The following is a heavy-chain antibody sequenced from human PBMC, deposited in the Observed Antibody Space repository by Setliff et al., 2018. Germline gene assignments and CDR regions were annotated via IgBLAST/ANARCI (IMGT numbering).Heavy chain of an antibody. J-gene: IGHJ1*01. V-gene: IGHV3-30*02. CDR1: GLTFRGFA. CDR2: IRHDESDI. Sequence: GGSLRLSCAASGLTFRGFAMHWVRQATGKGLEWVAFIRHDESDIYYTNSVKGRVTVSRDNYKNTLYLQMNILRPEDTALYYCVRDSSADYYDNDYFKYWGQGALVTVSS. CDR3: VRDSSADYYDNDYFKY. D-gene: IGHD2-21*02.